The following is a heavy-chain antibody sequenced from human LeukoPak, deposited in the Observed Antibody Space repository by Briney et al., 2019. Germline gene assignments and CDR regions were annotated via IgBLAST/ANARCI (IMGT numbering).Heavy chain of an antibody. J-gene: IGHJ4*02. CDR3: ARSNSYYESSAYYAKTRRDFDY. V-gene: IGHV1-46*01. Sequence: ASVKVSCKASVYTFTGYYMHWVRQAPGQGLEWMGIINPSGGSTSYAQKFQGRVTMTRATSTSTVYMELSSLRSADPAVYDCARSNSYYESSAYYAKTRRDFDYWGQGTLVTVSS. D-gene: IGHD3-22*01. CDR1: VYTFTGYY. CDR2: INPSGGST.